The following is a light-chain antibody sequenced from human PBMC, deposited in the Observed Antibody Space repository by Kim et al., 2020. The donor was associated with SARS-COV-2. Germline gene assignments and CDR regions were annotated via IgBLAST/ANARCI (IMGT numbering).Light chain of an antibody. CDR2: SNN. Sequence: QKGIISCYGHSSNIGSNTVNWYQQLPGTAPKLLIYSNNQRPSGVPDRFSGSKSGTSASLAISGLQSEDESDYYCAAWDDSLNGLLVFGGGTQLTVL. J-gene: IGLJ2*01. CDR3: AAWDDSLNGLLV. V-gene: IGLV1-44*01. CDR1: SSNIGSNT.